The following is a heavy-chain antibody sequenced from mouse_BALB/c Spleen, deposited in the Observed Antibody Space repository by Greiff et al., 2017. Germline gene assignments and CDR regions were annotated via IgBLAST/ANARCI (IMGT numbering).Heavy chain of an antibody. V-gene: IGHV5-17*02. D-gene: IGHD1-1*01. J-gene: IGHJ2*01. CDR1: GFTFSSFG. CDR2: ISSGSSTI. CDR3: ARVYGYMDY. Sequence: EVQGVESGGGLVQPGGSRILSCAASGFTFSSFGMHWVRQAPEKGLEWVAYISSGSSTIYYADTVKGRFTISRDNPKNTLFLQMTSLRSEDTAMYYCARVYGYMDYWGQGTTLTVAS.